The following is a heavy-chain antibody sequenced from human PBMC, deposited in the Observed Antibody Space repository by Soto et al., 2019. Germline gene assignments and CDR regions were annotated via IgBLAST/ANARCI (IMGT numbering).Heavy chain of an antibody. V-gene: IGHV4-30-2*06. CDR3: ARGGSYDSFDF. J-gene: IGHJ4*02. CDR1: GVTMRYGGYS. D-gene: IGHD2-15*01. CDR2: SSHLETT. Sequence: PSETRSLTCSASGVTMRYGGYSWSWIRQSPGKGLEWLGYSSHLETTYYTPSFKSRLSLSIDRTRNQFSLSLSSTTAADKAVYYCARGGSYDSFDFWGQGIQVTVSS.